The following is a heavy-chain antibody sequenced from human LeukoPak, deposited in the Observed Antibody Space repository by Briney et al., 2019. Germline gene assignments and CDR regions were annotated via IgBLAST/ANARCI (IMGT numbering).Heavy chain of an antibody. CDR2: FYTSANT. J-gene: IGHJ6*03. CDR1: GDSVRGYY. D-gene: IGHD3-22*01. CDR3: ARGLRDEERHYGYYYMDV. V-gene: IGHV4-4*09. Sequence: SDTLSLTCTVSGDSVRGYYGSWIRQPPGKGLEWIGYFYTSANTNYNPSLKSRVTMSVDTSKNQFSLKLTSVTAADTAVYYCARGLRDEERHYGYYYMDVWGKGTTVTVSS.